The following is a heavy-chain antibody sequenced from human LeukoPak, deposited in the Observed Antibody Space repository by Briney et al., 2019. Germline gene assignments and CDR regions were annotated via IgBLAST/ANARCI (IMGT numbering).Heavy chain of an antibody. D-gene: IGHD1-26*01. J-gene: IGHJ3*02. Sequence: SQTLSLTCTVSGGSISSGSYYWSWIRQPAGKGLEWIGRIYTSGSTNYNPSLKSRVTISVDTSKNQFSLKLSSVTAADTAVYYCARGLGATRFAFDIWGQGTMVTVSS. V-gene: IGHV4-61*02. CDR1: GGSISSGSYY. CDR3: ARGLGATRFAFDI. CDR2: IYTSGST.